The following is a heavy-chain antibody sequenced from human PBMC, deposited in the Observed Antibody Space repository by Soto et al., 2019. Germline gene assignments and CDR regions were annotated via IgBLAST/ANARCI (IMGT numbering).Heavy chain of an antibody. J-gene: IGHJ4*02. CDR3: AXVWNGNSGSLQSLDY. V-gene: IGHV4-61*01. D-gene: IGHD3-3*01. CDR1: GDSVNSGSYY. CDR2: IYYSGST. Sequence: SETLSLTCTVSGDSVNSGSYYWSWIRQPPGKGLEWIGYIYYSGSTKYNPSLKSRVNISVDRSKNQFSLRLSSVTTADTAVYYCAXVWNGNSGSLQSLDYRGQGTLVTVAS.